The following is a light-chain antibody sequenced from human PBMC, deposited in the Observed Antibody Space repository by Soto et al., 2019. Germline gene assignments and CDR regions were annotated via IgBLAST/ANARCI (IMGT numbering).Light chain of an antibody. CDR3: QQYGSSPFT. CDR1: QSVSNSY. V-gene: IGKV3-20*01. J-gene: IGKJ3*01. CDR2: GAS. Sequence: EIVLTQSPGTLSLSPGERATLSCRASQSVSNSYLAWYQHKPGQAPRLLIYGASSRATGIPDRFSGSGSGPDFTLSISRLEPEDFAVYYCQQYGSSPFTFGPGTKVDIK.